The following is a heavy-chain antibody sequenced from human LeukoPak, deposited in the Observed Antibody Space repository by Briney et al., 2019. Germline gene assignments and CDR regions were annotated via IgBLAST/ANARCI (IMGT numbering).Heavy chain of an antibody. V-gene: IGHV1-69*04. CDR3: AREDTGIVGATRLSYGMDV. D-gene: IGHD1-26*01. J-gene: IGHJ6*02. CDR1: GGTFSSNA. CDR2: IIPILGIA. Sequence: GASVKVSCKASGGTFSSNAISWVRQAPGQGLEWMGRIIPILGIANYAQKFQGRVTITADKSTSTAYMELSSLRFEDTAVYYCAREDTGIVGATRLSYGMDVWGQGTTVTVSS.